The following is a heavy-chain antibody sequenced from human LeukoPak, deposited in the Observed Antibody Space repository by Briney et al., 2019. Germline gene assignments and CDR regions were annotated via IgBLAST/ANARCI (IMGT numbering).Heavy chain of an antibody. Sequence: SETLSLTCTVSGGSISSYYWSWIRQPAGKGLEWIGRIYTSGSTNYNPSLKSRVTMSVDTSKNQFSLKLSSVTAADTAVYYCARGPGYYDSSGYDAFDIWGQGTMVTVSS. V-gene: IGHV4-4*07. CDR1: GGSISSYY. D-gene: IGHD3-22*01. J-gene: IGHJ3*02. CDR3: ARGPGYYDSSGYDAFDI. CDR2: IYTSGST.